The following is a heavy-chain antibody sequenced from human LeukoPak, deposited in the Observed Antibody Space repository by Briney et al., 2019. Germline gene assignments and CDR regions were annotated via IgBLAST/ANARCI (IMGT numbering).Heavy chain of an antibody. J-gene: IGHJ4*02. CDR2: IYPGDSDT. D-gene: IGHD6-13*01. CDR1: GYSFTSYW. Sequence: GESLKISCKGSGYSFTSYWIGWVRQMPGKGLGWMGIIYPGDSDTRYGPSFQGQVTISADKSISTAYLQWSSLKASDTAMYYCASRIAAAGWGFDYWGQGTLVTVSS. CDR3: ASRIAAAGWGFDY. V-gene: IGHV5-51*01.